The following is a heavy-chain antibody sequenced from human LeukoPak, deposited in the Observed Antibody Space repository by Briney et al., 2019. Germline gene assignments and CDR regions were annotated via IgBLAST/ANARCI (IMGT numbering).Heavy chain of an antibody. V-gene: IGHV4-34*01. D-gene: IGHD6-6*01. CDR2: INHSGST. J-gene: IGHJ4*02. CDR1: GGSFSGYY. Sequence: SETLSLTCRDYGGSFSGYYWSWIRQPPGKGLEWIGEINHSGSTNYNPSLKSRVTISIDTSKNQFSLKLSSVTAADSAVYYCARLTRLSTSPDRYYLDYWGQGTLVTVSS. CDR3: ARLTRLSTSPDRYYLDY.